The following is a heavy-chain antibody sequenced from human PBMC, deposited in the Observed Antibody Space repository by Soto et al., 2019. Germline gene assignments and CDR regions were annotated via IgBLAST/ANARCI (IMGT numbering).Heavy chain of an antibody. CDR2: INPNSGGT. V-gene: IGHV1-2*04. D-gene: IGHD6-19*01. CDR1: GYTFTGYY. CDR3: ARGGIAVAGYFDY. Sequence: ASVKVSCKASGYTFTGYYMHWVRQAPGQGLEWMGWINPNSGGTNYAQKFQGWVTMTRDTSISTAYMELSRLRSDDTAVYYCARGGIAVAGYFDYWGQGTLVTVSS. J-gene: IGHJ4*02.